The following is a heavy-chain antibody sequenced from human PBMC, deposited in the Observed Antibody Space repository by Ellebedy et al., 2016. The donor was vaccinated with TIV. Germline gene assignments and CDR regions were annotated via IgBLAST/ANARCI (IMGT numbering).Heavy chain of an antibody. Sequence: PGGSLRLSCAASGFTFSSYGMHWVRQAPGKGLEWVSAISGSGGSTYYADSVQGRFTISRDNSKNTLYLQMNSLRAEDTAVYYCAKEGWDSSGYYSAFDIWGQGTMVTVSS. V-gene: IGHV3-23*01. D-gene: IGHD3-22*01. CDR3: AKEGWDSSGYYSAFDI. CDR2: ISGSGGST. J-gene: IGHJ3*02. CDR1: GFTFSSYG.